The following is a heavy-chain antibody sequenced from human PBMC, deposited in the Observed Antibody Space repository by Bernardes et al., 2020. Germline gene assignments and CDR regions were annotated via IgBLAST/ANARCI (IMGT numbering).Heavy chain of an antibody. V-gene: IGHV3-7*03. CDR3: ARGYFYRSGGFSSDY. CDR2: INKDGSQE. J-gene: IGHJ4*02. Sequence: GGSLRLSCATSGFIFSNSWMTWVRQAPGKGLEWVANINKDGSQEFYVDSLKGRFTISRDNAKNSVYLQMNSLRAEDTAVYYCARGYFYRSGGFSSDYWGQGTQVLVSS. D-gene: IGHD2-15*01. CDR1: GFIFSNSW.